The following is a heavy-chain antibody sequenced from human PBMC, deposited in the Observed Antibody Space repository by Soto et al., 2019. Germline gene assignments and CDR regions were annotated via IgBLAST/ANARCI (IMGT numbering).Heavy chain of an antibody. CDR1: GYSFTSYW. D-gene: IGHD2-8*01. J-gene: IGHJ6*02. CDR2: IYPGDSDT. Sequence: LGESLKISCKGSGYSFTSYWIGWVRQMPGKGLEWMGIIYPGDSDTRYSPSFQGQVTFSVDKSTSTAYLQWSSLKASDTAMYYCARQGSNGAYYYYGMDVWGQGTTVTVSS. V-gene: IGHV5-51*01. CDR3: ARQGSNGAYYYYGMDV.